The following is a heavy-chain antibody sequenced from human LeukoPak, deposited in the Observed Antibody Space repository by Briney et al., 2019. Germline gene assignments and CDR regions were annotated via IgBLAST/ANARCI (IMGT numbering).Heavy chain of an antibody. V-gene: IGHV5-51*01. D-gene: IGHD3-22*01. CDR2: VYPADSDT. CDR3: ARHYYDSIAYYPLDY. CDR1: TYTFSNNW. Sequence: GESLKISCKASTYTFSNNWIAWVRQRPGQGLEWMGIVYPADSDTRYDPSLQGQVSISVDLSISTAYLQWNNLKASDTAMYYCARHYYDSIAYYPLDYWGQGTLVTVSS. J-gene: IGHJ4*02.